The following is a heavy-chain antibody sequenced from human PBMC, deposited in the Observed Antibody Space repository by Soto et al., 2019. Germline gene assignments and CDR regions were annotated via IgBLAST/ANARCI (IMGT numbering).Heavy chain of an antibody. CDR2: IYYSGST. CDR1: GGSISSGDYY. V-gene: IGHV4-30-4*01. Sequence: SETLSLTCTVSGGSISSGDYYWSWIRQPPGKGLEWIGYIYYSGSTYYNPSLKSRVTISVDTSKNQFSLKLSSVTAADKAVYYCARDRRIDILTGYYPNDAFDIWGQGTMVTVSS. D-gene: IGHD3-9*01. J-gene: IGHJ3*02. CDR3: ARDRRIDILTGYYPNDAFDI.